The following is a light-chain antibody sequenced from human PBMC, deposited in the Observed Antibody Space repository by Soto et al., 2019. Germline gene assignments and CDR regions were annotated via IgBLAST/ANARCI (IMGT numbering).Light chain of an antibody. CDR1: QTIGSN. CDR3: HQYNNWWT. V-gene: IGKV3-15*01. J-gene: IGKJ1*01. CDR2: GAS. Sequence: EIVMAESPATLSVSPGERATHSSWVSQTIGSNLAWYQQKPGQPPRLLIYGASTRATGIPASFSGSGSGTEFTLTISSLQSEDSAVYYCHQYNNWWTFGQGTMVDI.